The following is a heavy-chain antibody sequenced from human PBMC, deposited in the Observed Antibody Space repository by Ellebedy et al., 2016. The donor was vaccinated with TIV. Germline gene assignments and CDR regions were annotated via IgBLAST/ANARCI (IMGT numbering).Heavy chain of an antibody. CDR2: ISGSGGST. V-gene: IGHV3-11*04. Sequence: GESLKISCTASAITFSDYYMIWIRQAPGKGLEWVSGISGSGGSTYYADSVKGRFTISRDNSMTTLYLEMNSLRAEDTAVYYCARDLDKSSGWYGGAAYWGQGTLVTVSS. D-gene: IGHD6-19*01. CDR3: ARDLDKSSGWYGGAAY. CDR1: AITFSDYY. J-gene: IGHJ4*02.